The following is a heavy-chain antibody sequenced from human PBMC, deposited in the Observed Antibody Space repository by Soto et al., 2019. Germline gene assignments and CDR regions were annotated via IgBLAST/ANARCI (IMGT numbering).Heavy chain of an antibody. CDR3: AIYCSSTSCLGGMGYYYMDV. CDR1: GFTFSSYS. J-gene: IGHJ6*03. CDR2: ISSSNSYI. D-gene: IGHD2-2*01. Sequence: KPGGSLRLSCAASGFTFSSYSMNWVRQAPGKGLEWVSSISSSNSYIYYADSVKGRFTTSRDNAKNSLYLQMNSLRAEDTAVYYCAIYCSSTSCLGGMGYYYMDVWGKGTTVTVSS. V-gene: IGHV3-21*01.